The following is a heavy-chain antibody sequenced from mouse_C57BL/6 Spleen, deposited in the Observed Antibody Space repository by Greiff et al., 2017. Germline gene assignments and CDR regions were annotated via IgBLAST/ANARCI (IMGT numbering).Heavy chain of an antibody. Sequence: QVQLKESGAELVKPGASVKMSCKASGYTFTSYWITWVKQRPGQGLEWIGDIYPGSGSTNYNEKFKSKATLTVDTSSSTAYMQLSSLTSEDSAVYYCARWSNGNDYWGQGTTLTVSS. J-gene: IGHJ2*01. CDR2: IYPGSGST. CDR3: ARWSNGNDY. D-gene: IGHD1-1*01. CDR1: GYTFTSYW. V-gene: IGHV1-55*01.